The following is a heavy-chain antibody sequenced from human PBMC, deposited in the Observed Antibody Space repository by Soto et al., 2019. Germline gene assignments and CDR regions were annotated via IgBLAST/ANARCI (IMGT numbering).Heavy chain of an antibody. CDR2: IYSGGST. CDR3: AREGYYDSGGAFDI. V-gene: IGHV3-53*01. J-gene: IGHJ3*02. CDR1: RFTVRSNY. Sequence: PGGSLSLSCAASRFTVRSNYLSWVRQSRRTGVEGGSLIYSGGSTYYADTVKGRFTISRDKSKNTLYLQMNSLRAEDTAVYYCAREGYYDSGGAFDIWGQGTMVTVSS. D-gene: IGHD3-22*01.